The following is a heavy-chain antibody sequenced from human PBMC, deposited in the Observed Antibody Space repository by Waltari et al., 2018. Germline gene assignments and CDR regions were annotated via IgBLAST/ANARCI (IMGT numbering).Heavy chain of an antibody. CDR1: GGSISSSSYY. D-gene: IGHD6-13*01. Sequence: QLQLQESGPGLVKPSETLSLTCTVSGGSISSSSYYWGWVRQPPGKGLEWIGSIYYSGSTYYNPSLKSRVTISVDTSKNQFSLKLSSVTAADTAVYYCARDGVTAAGSIDYWGQGTLVTVSS. V-gene: IGHV4-39*07. J-gene: IGHJ4*02. CDR3: ARDGVTAAGSIDY. CDR2: IYYSGST.